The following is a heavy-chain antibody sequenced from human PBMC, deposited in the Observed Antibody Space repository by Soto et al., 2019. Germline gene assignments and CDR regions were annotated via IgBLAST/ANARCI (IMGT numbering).Heavy chain of an antibody. J-gene: IGHJ4*02. CDR1: GFTFSSYA. D-gene: IGHD1-26*01. Sequence: GVLRLSCAASGFTFSSYAMRWVRQAPGKGLEWVSAISGSGGSTYYADSVKGRFTISRDNSKSTLYLQMNSLRAEGTAVYYCAKRGSGSYFDYWGQGTLVTVSS. CDR2: ISGSGGST. V-gene: IGHV3-23*01. CDR3: AKRGSGSYFDY.